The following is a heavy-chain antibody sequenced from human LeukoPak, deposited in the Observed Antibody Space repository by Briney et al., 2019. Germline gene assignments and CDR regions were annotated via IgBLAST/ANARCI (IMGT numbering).Heavy chain of an antibody. CDR1: GFIFSDTY. J-gene: IGHJ4*02. Sequence: GSLRLSCAASGFIFSDTYMSWIRQPPGKGLEWVSYISGSSSDIKYADSVKGRFTVSRDNAKNTLYVQMNSLRVEDSAVYYCVRGAPSAADWGQGTLVTVSS. CDR3: VRGAPSAAD. V-gene: IGHV3-11*06. CDR2: ISGSSSDI.